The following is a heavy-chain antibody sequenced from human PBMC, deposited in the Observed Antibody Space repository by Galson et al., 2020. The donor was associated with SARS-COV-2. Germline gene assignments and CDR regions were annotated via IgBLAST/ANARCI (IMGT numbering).Heavy chain of an antibody. D-gene: IGHD3-22*01. CDR1: GFTFSSYA. CDR3: AKYFYESSGYSSFDY. J-gene: IGHJ4*02. CDR2: ISGSGGST. Sequence: GESLKIPCVVSGFTFSSYAMSWVRQAPGKGLEWVSAISGSGGSTFYAESVKGRFAISRDNSKNTLDLQMNSLRAEVTAIYYCAKYFYESSGYSSFDYWGQGTLVTVSS. V-gene: IGHV3-23*01.